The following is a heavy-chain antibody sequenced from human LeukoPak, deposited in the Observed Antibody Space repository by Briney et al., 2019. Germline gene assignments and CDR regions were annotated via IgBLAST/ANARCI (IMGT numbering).Heavy chain of an antibody. J-gene: IGHJ5*02. V-gene: IGHV4-38-2*02. CDR2: IYHSGST. CDR3: VRDRDFVIVPAAISSYVNWFAP. D-gene: IGHD2-2*02. Sequence: SETLSLTCTVSGFHISSGYYWGWIRQPPGKGLEWIGSIYHSGSTYYNPSLKSRVTISVDTSKNLFSLKLSSVTAADTAVYYCVRDRDFVIVPAAISSYVNWFAPWGQGTLVTVPS. CDR1: GFHISSGYY.